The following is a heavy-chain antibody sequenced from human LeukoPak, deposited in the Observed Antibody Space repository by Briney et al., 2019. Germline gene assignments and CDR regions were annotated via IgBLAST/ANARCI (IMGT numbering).Heavy chain of an antibody. CDR1: GFTVSSYA. D-gene: IGHD6-13*01. CDR2: ISNSGGFT. J-gene: IGHJ4*02. V-gene: IGHV3-23*01. Sequence: GGSLRLSCAASGFTVSSYAMTWVRQAPGKGLEWVSGISNSGGFTYYADSVKGRLTISRDNSKNTLYLQMNSLRAEDTALYYCAILYSTNYWGQGTLVTVSS. CDR3: AILYSTNY.